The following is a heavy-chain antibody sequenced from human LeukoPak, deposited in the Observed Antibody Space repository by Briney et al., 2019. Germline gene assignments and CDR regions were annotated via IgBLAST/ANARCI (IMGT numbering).Heavy chain of an antibody. V-gene: IGHV3-30*03. CDR2: ISYDGSNK. CDR3: ASARVEYSSSAAFDY. CDR1: GFTFSSYG. D-gene: IGHD6-6*01. J-gene: IGHJ4*02. Sequence: PGRSLRLSCAASGFTFSSYGMHWVRQAPGKGLEWVAVISYDGSNKYYADSVKGRFTISRDNSKNTLYLQMNSLRAEDTAVYYCASARVEYSSSAAFDYWGQGTLVTVSS.